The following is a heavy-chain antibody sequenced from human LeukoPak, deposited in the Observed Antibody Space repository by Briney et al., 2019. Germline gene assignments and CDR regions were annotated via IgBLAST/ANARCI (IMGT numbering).Heavy chain of an antibody. CDR3: AGAWYYYDCSGYSYDAFDI. J-gene: IGHJ3*02. CDR1: GYTFTGYY. CDR2: INPNSGGT. D-gene: IGHD3-22*01. V-gene: IGHV1-2*02. Sequence: ASVKVSCKASGYTFTGYYMHWVRQAPGQGLEWMGWINPNSGGTNYAQKFQGRVTMTTDTSISTAYMELSRLRSDDTAVYYCAGAWYYYDCSGYSYDAFDIWGQGTMVTVSS.